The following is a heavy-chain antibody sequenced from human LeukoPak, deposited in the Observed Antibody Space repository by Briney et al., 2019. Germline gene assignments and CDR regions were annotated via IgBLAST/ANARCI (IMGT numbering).Heavy chain of an antibody. CDR2: MSYVGSNK. D-gene: IGHD6-19*01. Sequence: GGSLGLSCAASGFTFSSYAMHWVRQDPGKGLEWVAVMSYVGSNKYYADSVKGRFTISRDNSKNTLYLQMNSLRAEDTAVYYCARLLAGSGYARDAFDIWGQGTMVTVSS. J-gene: IGHJ3*02. CDR3: ARLLAGSGYARDAFDI. V-gene: IGHV3-30*04. CDR1: GFTFSSYA.